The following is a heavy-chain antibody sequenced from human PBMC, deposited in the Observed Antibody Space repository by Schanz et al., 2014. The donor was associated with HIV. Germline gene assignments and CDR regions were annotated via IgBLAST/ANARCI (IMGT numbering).Heavy chain of an antibody. D-gene: IGHD2-21*02. CDR1: GGSFSDYY. V-gene: IGHV4-34*01. CDR3: ARGDFGGNSVDY. Sequence: QVQLQQWGAGLLKPSETLSLTCAVYGGSFSDYYWSWIRQPSGKGLEWIGEINHSGTTNYNPSLKSRVTISIDKSKKQFSRKLTSVTAADTAVYFCARGDFGGNSVDYWGHGNLVTVSS. CDR2: INHSGTT. J-gene: IGHJ4*01.